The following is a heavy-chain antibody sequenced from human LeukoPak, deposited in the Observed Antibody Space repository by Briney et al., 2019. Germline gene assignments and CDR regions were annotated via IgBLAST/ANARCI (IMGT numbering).Heavy chain of an antibody. CDR1: GGSISSSSYY. V-gene: IGHV4-39*01. J-gene: IGHJ3*02. Sequence: SETLSLTCTVSGGSISSSSYYWGWIRRPPGKGLEWIGSVYYSGSTYYNPSLKSRVTISVDTSKNQFSLKLSSVTAADTAVYYCARGVVTATVDAFDIWGQGTMVTVSS. D-gene: IGHD2-21*02. CDR2: VYYSGST. CDR3: ARGVVTATVDAFDI.